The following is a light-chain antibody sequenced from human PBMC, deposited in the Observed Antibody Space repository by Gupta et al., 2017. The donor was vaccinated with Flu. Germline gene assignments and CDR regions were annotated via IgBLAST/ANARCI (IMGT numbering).Light chain of an antibody. CDR1: QDISDY. CDR2: DAS. J-gene: IGKJ5*01. CDR3: QQYNNLPRS. Sequence: DIQTTQSPSSLSASVGDRVTITCQASQDISDYLNWYQQKPGEAPKLLIYDASTLESGVPSRFSGSGSGTDFTFTISSLQPEDVATYYCQQYNNLPRSFGQGTQMEIK. V-gene: IGKV1-33*01.